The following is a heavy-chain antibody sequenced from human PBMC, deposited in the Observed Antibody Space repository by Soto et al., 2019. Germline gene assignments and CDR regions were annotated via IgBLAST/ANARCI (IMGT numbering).Heavy chain of an antibody. D-gene: IGHD6-13*01. V-gene: IGHV3-7*05. CDR3: ARDGVAPGLYFDH. J-gene: IGHJ4*02. CDR2: IKYDGREK. CDR1: GFTFGDYW. Sequence: GGSLRLSCAASGFTFGDYWMNWVRQTPGKRLEWVASIKYDGREKNYVDSVKGRFTISRDNAKNSVYLQMASLRAEDTAVYYCARDGVAPGLYFDHWGQGTPVTVSS.